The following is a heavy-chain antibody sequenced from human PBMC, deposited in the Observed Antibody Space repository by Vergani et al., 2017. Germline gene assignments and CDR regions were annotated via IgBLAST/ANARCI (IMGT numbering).Heavy chain of an antibody. CDR1: GFTFSSYS. D-gene: IGHD3-10*01. Sequence: EVQLVESGGGLVKPGGSLRLSCAASGFTFSSYSMNWVRQAPGKGLEWVSSISSSSSYIYYADSVKGRFTISRDNAKNSLYLQMSSLRAEDTAVYYCARGFWGTRGAFDIGGEGTMVTVSS. J-gene: IGHJ3*02. V-gene: IGHV3-21*01. CDR2: ISSSSSYI. CDR3: ARGFWGTRGAFDI.